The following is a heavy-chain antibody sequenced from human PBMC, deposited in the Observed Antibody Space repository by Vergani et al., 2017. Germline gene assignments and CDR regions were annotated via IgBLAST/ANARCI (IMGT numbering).Heavy chain of an antibody. CDR3: ARLDFWSGYFYFDY. CDR1: GGSISSSSYY. D-gene: IGHD3-3*01. Sequence: QLQLPESGPGLVKPSETLSLTCTVSGGSISSSSYYWGWIRQPPGKGLEWIGSIYYSGSTYYNPSLKSRVTISVDTSKNQFSLKLSSVTAADTAVYYCARLDFWSGYFYFDYWGQGTLVTVSS. CDR2: IYYSGST. V-gene: IGHV4-39*01. J-gene: IGHJ4*02.